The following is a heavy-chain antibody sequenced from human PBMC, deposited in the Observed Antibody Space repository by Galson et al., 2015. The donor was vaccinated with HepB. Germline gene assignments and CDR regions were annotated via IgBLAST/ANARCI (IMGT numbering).Heavy chain of an antibody. J-gene: IGHJ3*02. CDR2: IKSKTDGGTT. V-gene: IGHV3-15*07. D-gene: IGHD3-9*01. CDR3: TTDWGLRYWGAFDI. Sequence: SLRLSCAASGFTFSNAWMNWVRQAPGKGLEWVGRIKSKTDGGTTDYAAPVKGRFTISRDDSKNTLYLQMNSLKTEDTAVYYCTTDWGLRYWGAFDIWGQGTMVTVSS. CDR1: GFTFSNAW.